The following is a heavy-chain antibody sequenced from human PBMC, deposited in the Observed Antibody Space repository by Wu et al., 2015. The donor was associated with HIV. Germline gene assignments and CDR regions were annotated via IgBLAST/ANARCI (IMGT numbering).Heavy chain of an antibody. Sequence: QVQLVQSGAEVKKPGASVKVSCKASGYTFTSYYMHWVRQAPGQGLEWMGIINPSGGSTSYAQKFQGRVTMTRDTSTSTVYMELSSLRSEDTAVYYCARGGYCSGGSCYQFAVWGQGTLVTVSS. CDR1: GYTFTSYY. CDR3: ARGGYCSGGSCYQFAV. V-gene: IGHV1-46*01. CDR2: INPSGGST. D-gene: IGHD2-15*01. J-gene: IGHJ4*02.